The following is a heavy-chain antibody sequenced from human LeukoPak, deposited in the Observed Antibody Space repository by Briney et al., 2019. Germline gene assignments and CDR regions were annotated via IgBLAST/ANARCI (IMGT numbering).Heavy chain of an antibody. CDR2: ISGSGSST. V-gene: IGHV3-23*01. Sequence: GGSLRLSCAASGFTFSSYAMSWVRQAPGKGLEWVSVISGSGSSTYYADSVKGRFTISRDNSKNTLYLQMNSLRAEDTAVYYCARRGVAVAGTGYFDYWGQGTLVTVPS. CDR3: ARRGVAVAGTGYFDY. J-gene: IGHJ4*02. D-gene: IGHD6-19*01. CDR1: GFTFSSYA.